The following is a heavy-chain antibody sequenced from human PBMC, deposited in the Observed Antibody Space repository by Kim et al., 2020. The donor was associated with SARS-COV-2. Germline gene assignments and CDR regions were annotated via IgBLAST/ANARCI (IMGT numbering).Heavy chain of an antibody. J-gene: IGHJ5*02. CDR3: ARGGRYYEFWSGYNWFDP. V-gene: IGHV4-34*01. D-gene: IGHD3-3*01. CDR1: GGSFSGYY. Sequence: SETLSLTCAVYGGSFSGYYWSWIRQPPGKGLEWIGEINHSGSTNYNPSLKSRVTISVDTSKNQFSLKLSSVTAADTAVYYCARGGRYYEFWSGYNWFDPWGQGTLVTVSS. CDR2: INHSGST.